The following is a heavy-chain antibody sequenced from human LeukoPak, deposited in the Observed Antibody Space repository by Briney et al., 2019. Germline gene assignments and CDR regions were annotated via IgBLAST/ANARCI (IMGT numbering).Heavy chain of an antibody. Sequence: PSETLSLTCAVYGGSFSGYYWSWIRQPPGKGLEWIGYIYYSRSTYYNPSLKSRVTISVDTSKNQFSLKLSSVTAADTAVYYCARDWITPDYWGQGTLVTVSS. J-gene: IGHJ4*02. CDR3: ARDWITPDY. CDR2: IYYSRST. D-gene: IGHD1-1*01. V-gene: IGHV4-30-4*08. CDR1: GGSFSGYY.